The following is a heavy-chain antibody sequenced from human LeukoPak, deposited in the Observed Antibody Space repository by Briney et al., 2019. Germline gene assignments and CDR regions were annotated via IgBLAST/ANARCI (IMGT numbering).Heavy chain of an antibody. D-gene: IGHD3-16*01. CDR2: INSDGNSI. CDR3: VRSGGYAYFDY. J-gene: IGHJ4*02. CDR1: GFTLSSYW. V-gene: IGHV3-74*01. Sequence: GGSLRLSCAASGFTLSSYWMHWVRQGPGKGLVWVSRINSDGNSISYADSVKGRFTISRDNAKNTLYLQMDSLRAEDTAVFYCVRSGGYAYFDYWGQGTLVTVSS.